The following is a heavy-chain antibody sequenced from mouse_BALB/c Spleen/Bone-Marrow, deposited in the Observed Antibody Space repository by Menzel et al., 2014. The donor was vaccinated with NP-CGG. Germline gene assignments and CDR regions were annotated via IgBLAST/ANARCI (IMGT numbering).Heavy chain of an antibody. V-gene: IGHV5-6-2*01. J-gene: IGHJ4*01. CDR2: INSNGGGT. CDR1: GFTFSSYY. CDR3: ARRSTTGVTTGAMDY. D-gene: IGHD1-1*01. Sequence: EVMLVESGGGLVKLGGSLKLSCAASGFTFSSYYMSWVRQTPEKRLELVAAINSNGGGTYYPDTVKGRFTIPRDNAKNTLYLQMSSLRSEDTALYYCARRSTTGVTTGAMDYWGQGTSVTVSS.